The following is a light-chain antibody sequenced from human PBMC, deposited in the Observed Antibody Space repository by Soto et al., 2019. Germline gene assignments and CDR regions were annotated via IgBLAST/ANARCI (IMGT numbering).Light chain of an antibody. CDR1: QSIMHIIGNNY. CDR2: LGS. V-gene: IGKV2-28*01. CDR3: WQASETPFT. J-gene: IGKJ2*01. Sequence: DIVMTQSPLSLPVTPGEPVSISCRSSQSIMHIIGNNYLEWYLHKPRQSHQLLIYLGSTRAYGVPQRFISSGADTDFTLKIISVEAQDVVINYCWQASETPFTFGHGTTLEFK.